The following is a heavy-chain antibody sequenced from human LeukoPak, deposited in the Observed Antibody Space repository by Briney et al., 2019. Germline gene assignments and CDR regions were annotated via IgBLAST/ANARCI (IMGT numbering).Heavy chain of an antibody. J-gene: IGHJ4*02. CDR2: IRYDGSNK. CDR1: GFTFSSYG. CDR3: AKEGYYGSGSSYDY. V-gene: IGHV3-30*02. Sequence: LPGGSLRLSCAASGFTFSSYGMHWVRQAPGKGLEWVAFIRYDGSNKYYADSVKGRFTISRDNSKNTLYLQMNSLRAEDTAVYYCAKEGYYGSGSSYDYWGQGTLVTVSS. D-gene: IGHD3-10*01.